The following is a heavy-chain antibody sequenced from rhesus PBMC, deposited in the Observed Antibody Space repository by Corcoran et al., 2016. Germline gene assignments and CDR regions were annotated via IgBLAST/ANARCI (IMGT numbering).Heavy chain of an antibody. CDR3: ARDPGYSGYRSFDY. Sequence: EVQLVESGGGLVQPGGSLRLSCAASGFTFSSYGMHWVRQAPGKGLEGVAVISYDGSKKYYADCVKDRFTISRDNSKNMLYLQMNNLKLEDTAVYYCARDPGYSGYRSFDYWGQGVLVTVSS. J-gene: IGHJ4*01. D-gene: IGHD5-42*01. CDR1: GFTFSSYG. V-gene: IGHV3-54*02. CDR2: ISYDGSKK.